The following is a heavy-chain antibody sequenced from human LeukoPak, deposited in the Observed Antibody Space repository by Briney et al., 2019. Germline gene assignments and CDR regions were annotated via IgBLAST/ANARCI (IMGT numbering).Heavy chain of an antibody. CDR2: ISYDGSNK. Sequence: PGRSLRLSCAASGFTFSSYGMQWVRQAPGKGLEWVAVISYDGSNKYYADSVKGRFTISRDNSKNTLYLQMNSLRAEDTAVYYCAKGFRGAVAGTAYFDYWGQGTLVTVSS. CDR3: AKGFRGAVAGTAYFDY. V-gene: IGHV3-30*18. D-gene: IGHD6-19*01. CDR1: GFTFSSYG. J-gene: IGHJ4*02.